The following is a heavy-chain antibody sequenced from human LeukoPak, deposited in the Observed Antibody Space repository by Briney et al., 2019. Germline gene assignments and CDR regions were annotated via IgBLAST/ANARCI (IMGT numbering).Heavy chain of an antibody. CDR3: AKGSYSSSFVSYYMDV. Sequence: PGGSLRLSCAASGFTFSSYGMSWVRQAPGKGLEWVSAISGSGGSTYYADSVKGRFTISRDNSKNTLYLQMNSLRAEDTAVYYCAKGSYSSSFVSYYMDVWGKGTTVTVSS. CDR2: ISGSGGST. CDR1: GFTFSSYG. J-gene: IGHJ6*03. D-gene: IGHD6-6*01. V-gene: IGHV3-23*01.